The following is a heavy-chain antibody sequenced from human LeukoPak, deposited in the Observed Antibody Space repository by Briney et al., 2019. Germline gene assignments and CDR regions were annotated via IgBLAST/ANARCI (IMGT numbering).Heavy chain of an antibody. CDR2: IYDSGST. CDR1: GGSIRSSYYY. J-gene: IGHJ3*02. D-gene: IGHD4-11*01. V-gene: IGHV4-39*07. Sequence: SETLSLTCTVSGGSIRSSYYYWGWIRQPPGKGLEWIGSIYDSGSTYYNPSLRSRVTISVDTSKNQFSLKLSSVTAADTAVYYCARRPRRNYAFDIWGQGTMVTVSS. CDR3: ARRPRRNYAFDI.